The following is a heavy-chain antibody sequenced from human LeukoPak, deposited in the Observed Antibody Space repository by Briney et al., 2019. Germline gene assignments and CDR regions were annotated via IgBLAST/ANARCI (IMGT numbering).Heavy chain of an antibody. V-gene: IGHV3-30*18. CDR1: GFTFSSYG. D-gene: IGHD6-19*01. CDR3: AKDPWAVAGDVYGMDV. Sequence: GGSLRLSCAASGFTFSSYGMHWVRQAPGKGLEWVAVISYDGSNKYYADSVKGRFTISRDNSKNTLYLQMNSLRAEDTAVYYCAKDPWAVAGDVYGMDVWGQGTTVTVSS. CDR2: ISYDGSNK. J-gene: IGHJ6*02.